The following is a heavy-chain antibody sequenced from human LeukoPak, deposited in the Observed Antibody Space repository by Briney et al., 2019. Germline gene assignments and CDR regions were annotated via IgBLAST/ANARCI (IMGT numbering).Heavy chain of an antibody. J-gene: IGHJ5*02. CDR3: ARSPGGFPHWSDP. CDR2: INPSGGST. Sequence: ASVKVSCKASGYTFTSYYMHWVRQAPGQGLEWMGIINPSGGSTSYAQKFQGRVTMTRDTSTSTVYIELSSLRSEDTAVYYCARSPGGFPHWSDPWGQGTLVTVSS. V-gene: IGHV1-46*01. D-gene: IGHD3-10*01. CDR1: GYTFTSYY.